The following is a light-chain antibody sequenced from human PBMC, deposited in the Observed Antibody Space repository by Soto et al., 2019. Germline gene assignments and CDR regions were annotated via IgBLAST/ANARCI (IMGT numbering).Light chain of an antibody. CDR1: QSVRSNF. Sequence: EIVLTQCPGTLSLSPGERATLSCRASQSVRSNFLAWYQQKPGQAPRLLIYGASNRATGIPDRFSGSGSGTDFTLTISSLEPEDFAVYYCHQRQYWPPITFGQGTRLEIK. V-gene: IGKV3D-20*02. CDR3: HQRQYWPPIT. J-gene: IGKJ5*01. CDR2: GAS.